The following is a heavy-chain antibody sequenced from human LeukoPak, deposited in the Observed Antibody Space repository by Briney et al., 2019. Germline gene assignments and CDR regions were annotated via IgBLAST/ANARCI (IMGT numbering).Heavy chain of an antibody. CDR1: GFTFSSYW. D-gene: IGHD3-16*01. Sequence: GRSLRLSCAASGFTFSSYWMHWVRQAPGKGLVWVSRINTDGSSTSYADSVKGRFTISRDNAKNTLYLQMSSLRAEDTAVYYCARDLYDPAFGYWGQGTLVTVSS. CDR2: INTDGSST. CDR3: ARDLYDPAFGY. V-gene: IGHV3-74*01. J-gene: IGHJ4*02.